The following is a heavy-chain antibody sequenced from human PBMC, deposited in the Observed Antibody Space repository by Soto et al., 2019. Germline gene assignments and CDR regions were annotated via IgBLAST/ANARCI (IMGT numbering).Heavy chain of an antibody. D-gene: IGHD3-10*01. V-gene: IGHV3-23*01. CDR2: ISGSGGST. CDR1: GFTFDDYG. CDR3: AKNYYFDS. J-gene: IGHJ4*02. Sequence: GWSLRLSCAASGFTFDDYGMSWVRQPPGKGLECVSAISGSGGSTYYADSVKGRFTISRDISKNTLYLQMNSLRAEDTAVYYCAKNYYFDSWGQGALVTVSS.